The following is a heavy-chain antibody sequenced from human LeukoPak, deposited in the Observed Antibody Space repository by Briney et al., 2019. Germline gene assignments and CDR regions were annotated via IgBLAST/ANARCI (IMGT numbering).Heavy chain of an antibody. Sequence: GGSLRLSCAASGFTFSRYGMHWVRQAPGKGLEWVAFIRYDGSNKYYADSVKGRFTISRDNSKNTLYVQMNSLRAEDTAMYYCAKVSLNMVNDALDIWGQGTMVSVSS. CDR1: GFTFSRYG. J-gene: IGHJ3*02. CDR3: AKVSLNMVNDALDI. V-gene: IGHV3-30*02. D-gene: IGHD4/OR15-4a*01. CDR2: IRYDGSNK.